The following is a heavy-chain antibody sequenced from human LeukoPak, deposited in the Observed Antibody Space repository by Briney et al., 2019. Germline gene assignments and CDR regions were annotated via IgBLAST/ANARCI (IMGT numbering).Heavy chain of an antibody. CDR1: GFPFNAYN. V-gene: IGHV3-30*19. CDR3: ASPSSPYYYDSSGYYSDY. J-gene: IGHJ4*02. CDR2: ISYDGSNK. D-gene: IGHD3-22*01. Sequence: PGGSLRLSCTAPGFPFNAYNIHWIRQAPGKGLEWVAVISYDGSNKYYADSVKGRFTISRDNSKNTLYLQMNSLRAEDTAVYYCASPSSPYYYDSSGYYSDYWGQGTLVTVSS.